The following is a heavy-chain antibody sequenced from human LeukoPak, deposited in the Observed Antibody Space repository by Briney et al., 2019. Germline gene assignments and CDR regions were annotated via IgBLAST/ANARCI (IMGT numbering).Heavy chain of an antibody. J-gene: IGHJ5*02. Sequence: ASEKVSCKASGYTYTTDGISWVRQAPGQGLEWMGWIDTYSGKTNYAQKFQGRVTMTSDTSTSTAYMELRSLRSDNTAVYYCARDRGIAEADSFDPWGQGTLVTVSS. D-gene: IGHD6-13*01. V-gene: IGHV1-18*01. CDR1: GYTYTTDG. CDR2: IDTYSGKT. CDR3: ARDRGIAEADSFDP.